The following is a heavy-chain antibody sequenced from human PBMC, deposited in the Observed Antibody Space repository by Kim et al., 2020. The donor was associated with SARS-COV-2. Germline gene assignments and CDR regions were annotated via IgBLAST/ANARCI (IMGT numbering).Heavy chain of an antibody. CDR2: IYPGDSDT. V-gene: IGHV5-51*01. Sequence: GESLKISCKGSGYSFTSYWIGWVRQMPGKGLEWMGIIYPGDSDTRYSPSFQGQVTISADKSISTAYLQWSSLKASDTAMYYCARLHLSRAYYDILTGLHAFDIWGQGTMVTVSS. D-gene: IGHD3-9*01. CDR1: GYSFTSYW. CDR3: ARLHLSRAYYDILTGLHAFDI. J-gene: IGHJ3*02.